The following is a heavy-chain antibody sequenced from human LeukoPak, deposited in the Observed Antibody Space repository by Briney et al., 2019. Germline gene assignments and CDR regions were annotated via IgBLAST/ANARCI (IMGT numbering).Heavy chain of an antibody. CDR1: GFTFKNDW. D-gene: IGHD4-17*01. Sequence: KPGGSLRLSCAASGFTFKNDWMSWVRQAPGKGLEWVGRIKSKAHGGTTDYAEPVKDRFTISRDDSKNTLYLQMNSLKTEDTAVYYCTTILLDYGDYFDYWGQGTLVTVSS. J-gene: IGHJ4*02. V-gene: IGHV3-15*01. CDR2: IKSKAHGGTT. CDR3: TTILLDYGDYFDY.